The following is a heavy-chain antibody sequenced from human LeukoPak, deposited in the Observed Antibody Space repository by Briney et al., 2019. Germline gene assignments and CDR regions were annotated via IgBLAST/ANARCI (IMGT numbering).Heavy chain of an antibody. Sequence: SETLSLTCTVSGGSISSSSYYWGWIRQPPGKGLEWIGSIYYSGSTYYNPSLKSRVTISVDTSKNQFSLKLSSVTAADTAVYYCARVIAVAGTPWYYYYYYMDVWGKGTTVTVSS. CDR1: GGSISSSSYY. D-gene: IGHD6-19*01. CDR3: ARVIAVAGTPWYYYYYYMDV. CDR2: IYYSGST. J-gene: IGHJ6*03. V-gene: IGHV4-39*07.